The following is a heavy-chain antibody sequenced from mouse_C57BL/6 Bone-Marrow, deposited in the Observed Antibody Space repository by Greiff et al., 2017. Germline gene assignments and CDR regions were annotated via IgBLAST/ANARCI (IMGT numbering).Heavy chain of an antibody. V-gene: IGHV1-82*01. Sequence: VKLMESGPELVKPGASVKISCKASGYAFSSSWMNWVKQRPGKGLEWIGRIYPGDGDTNYNGKFKGKATLTADKSSSTAYMQLSSLTSEDSAVYFCARRDYSNYGDYWGQGTTLTVSS. CDR3: ARRDYSNYGDY. CDR1: GYAFSSSW. J-gene: IGHJ2*01. D-gene: IGHD2-5*01. CDR2: IYPGDGDT.